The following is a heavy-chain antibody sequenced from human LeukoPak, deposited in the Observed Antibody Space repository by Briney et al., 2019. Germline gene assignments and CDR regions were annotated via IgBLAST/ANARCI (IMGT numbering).Heavy chain of an antibody. D-gene: IGHD3-16*01. V-gene: IGHV4-34*01. CDR1: GGSFSGCY. CDR3: ARAEGGSFDY. CDR2: INHSGST. J-gene: IGHJ4*02. Sequence: SDTLSLTWAVYGGSFSGCYWSWIRQPPGKGLEWIGEINHSGSTNYNPSLKSRVTISVDTAKNQFSLKLSSVTAADTAVYYCARAEGGSFDYWGQGTLVTVSS.